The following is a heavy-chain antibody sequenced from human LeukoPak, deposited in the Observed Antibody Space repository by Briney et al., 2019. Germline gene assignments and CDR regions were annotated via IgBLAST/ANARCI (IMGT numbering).Heavy chain of an antibody. CDR3: ARGYCSGASCYAFDP. J-gene: IGHJ5*02. Sequence: GGSLRLSCAASRFTVSSNYMNWIRQAPGKGLEWVSLIYSDGRTYYADSVRGRFTISRDNSENTLYLQLNNLRAEDTAVYYCARGYCSGASCYAFDPWGQGTLVTVSS. D-gene: IGHD2-15*01. CDR2: IYSDGRT. CDR1: RFTVSSNY. V-gene: IGHV3-66*01.